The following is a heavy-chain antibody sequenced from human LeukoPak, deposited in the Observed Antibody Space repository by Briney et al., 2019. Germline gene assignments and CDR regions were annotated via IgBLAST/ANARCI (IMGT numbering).Heavy chain of an antibody. CDR2: INHSGST. Sequence: SETLSLTCAVYGGSFSGYYWSWIRQPPGKGLEWIGEINHSGSTNYNPSLKSRVTISVDTSKNHFSLKLSSVTAADTAVYYCARDQTYSGSGIYTYFDYWGQGILVTVSS. J-gene: IGHJ4*02. V-gene: IGHV4-34*01. D-gene: IGHD3-10*01. CDR1: GGSFSGYY. CDR3: ARDQTYSGSGIYTYFDY.